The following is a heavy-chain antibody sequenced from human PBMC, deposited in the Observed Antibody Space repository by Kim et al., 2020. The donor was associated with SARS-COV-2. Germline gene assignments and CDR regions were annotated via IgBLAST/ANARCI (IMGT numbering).Heavy chain of an antibody. CDR1: GFTFSSYE. CDR3: ARASTYYYGSDNWEPLDY. Sequence: GGSLRLSCAASGFTFSSYEMNWVRQAPGKGLEWVSYISSSGSTIYYADSVKGRFTISRDNAKNSLYLQMNSLRAEDTAVYYCARASTYYYGSDNWEPLDYWGQGTLVTVSS. D-gene: IGHD3-10*01. V-gene: IGHV3-48*03. CDR2: ISSSGSTI. J-gene: IGHJ4*02.